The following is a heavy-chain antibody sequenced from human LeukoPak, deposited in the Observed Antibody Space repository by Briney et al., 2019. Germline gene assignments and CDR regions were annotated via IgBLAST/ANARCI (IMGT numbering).Heavy chain of an antibody. D-gene: IGHD3-22*01. CDR3: ARDRYYYDSSGYLFDY. CDR2: INPSGGST. CDR1: GYTFTTYY. Sequence: ASVKISCKASGYTFTTYYIHWVRQAPGQGLEWMGIINPSGGSTNYAQKFQGRVTMTRDTSTSTVYMELSSLRSDDTAVYYCARDRYYYDSSGYLFDYWGQGTLVTVSS. V-gene: IGHV1-46*01. J-gene: IGHJ4*02.